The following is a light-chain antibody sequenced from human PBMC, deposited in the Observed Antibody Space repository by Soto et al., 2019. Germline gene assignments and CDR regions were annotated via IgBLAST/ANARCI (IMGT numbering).Light chain of an antibody. V-gene: IGKV1-39*01. J-gene: IGKJ2*01. CDR2: AAS. CDR1: QTSSDY. CDR3: QQTYTSPYT. Sequence: DTQMTQSPSFLSASVGDRVTLTCRASQTSSDYLNWYLQKPGKAPKLLIYAASTLQSGVPSRFRGSGSGTDFSLTISSLQPEDFATYYCQQTYTSPYTFGQGTKLDIK.